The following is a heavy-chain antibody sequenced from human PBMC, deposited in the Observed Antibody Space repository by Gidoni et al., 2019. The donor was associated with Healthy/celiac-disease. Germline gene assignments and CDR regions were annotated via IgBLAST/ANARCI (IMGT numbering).Heavy chain of an antibody. CDR3: ARDRYYGSGSYGWFDP. D-gene: IGHD3-10*01. Sequence: EVQLVASGGGLVQPGGSLRLSCAASGFTFSSYAMHWVRQAPGKGLEYVSAISSNGGTTYYASSVKGRFTISRDNSKNTLYLQMGSLRAEDMAVYYCARDRYYGSGSYGWFDPWGQGTLVTVSS. CDR2: ISSNGGTT. CDR1: GFTFSSYA. V-gene: IGHV3-64*01. J-gene: IGHJ5*02.